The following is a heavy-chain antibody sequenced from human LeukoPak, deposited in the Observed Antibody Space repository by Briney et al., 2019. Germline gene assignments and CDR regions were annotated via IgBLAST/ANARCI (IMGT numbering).Heavy chain of an antibody. D-gene: IGHD2-21*02. J-gene: IGHJ4*02. CDR2: ISYDGSNK. CDR1: GFTFSSYG. CDR3: ETEYCGGDCYFDY. V-gene: IGHV3-30*03. Sequence: PGRSLRLSCAASGFTFSSYGMHWVRQAPGKGLEWVAVISYDGSNKYYADSVKGRFTISRDNSKNTLYLQMNSLRAEDTAVYYCETEYCGGDCYFDYWGQGTLVTVSS.